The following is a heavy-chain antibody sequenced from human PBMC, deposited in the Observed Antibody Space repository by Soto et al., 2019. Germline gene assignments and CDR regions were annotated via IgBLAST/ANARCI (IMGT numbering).Heavy chain of an antibody. J-gene: IGHJ4*02. Sequence: PGGSLRLSCAASGFTFSSYGMHWVRQAPGKGLEWVAVISYDGSNKYYADSVKGRFTISRDNSKNTLYLQMNSLRAEDTAVYYCAKEKEDFWSGYSSPDSRVWGQRTLVTVSS. V-gene: IGHV3-30*18. CDR3: AKEKEDFWSGYSSPDSRV. D-gene: IGHD3-3*01. CDR1: GFTFSSYG. CDR2: ISYDGSNK.